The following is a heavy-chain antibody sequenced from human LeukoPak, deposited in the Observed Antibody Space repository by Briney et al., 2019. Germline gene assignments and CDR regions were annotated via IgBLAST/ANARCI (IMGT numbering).Heavy chain of an antibody. CDR2: ISANNGNT. J-gene: IGHJ4*02. CDR3: ARDLFGPGATNFDH. CDR1: LYTSSSSG. V-gene: IGHV1-18*01. D-gene: IGHD1-26*01. Sequence: ASVKVSCKASLYTSSSSGVCWGRHAPRQGVGWRGWISANNGNTNYAQKLQSRVTMTTDTSTSTAYMELRSLRSDDTAVYYCARDLFGPGATNFDHWGQGTLVTVSS.